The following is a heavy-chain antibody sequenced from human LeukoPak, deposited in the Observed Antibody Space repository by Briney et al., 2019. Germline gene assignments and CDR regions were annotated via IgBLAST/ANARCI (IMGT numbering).Heavy chain of an antibody. CDR2: ISSNGGST. J-gene: IGHJ4*02. D-gene: IGHD1-26*01. CDR3: ARSRSRGELPHFDY. V-gene: IGHV3-64*01. Sequence: GGCLRLSCAASGFTFSSYAMHWVRQASGKGLEYGSAISSNGGSTYYANSVKGRFTISRDNSKNTLYLQMGSLRAEDMAVYYCARSRSRGELPHFDYWGQGTLVTVSS. CDR1: GFTFSSYA.